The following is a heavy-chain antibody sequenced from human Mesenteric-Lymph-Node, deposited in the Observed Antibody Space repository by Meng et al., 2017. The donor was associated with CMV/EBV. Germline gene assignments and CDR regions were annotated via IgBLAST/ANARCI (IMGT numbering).Heavy chain of an antibody. D-gene: IGHD3-22*01. CDR2: INPYNGNT. Sequence: YAFTTYAFSWVRQAPGQGLEWMGWINPYNGNTHYAKKFQGRVTMTTNTSTNTAYMELESLTSDDTAVFYCARVPAPYYSDRSGSFDYWGQGTLVTVSS. CDR1: YAFTTYA. J-gene: IGHJ4*02. V-gene: IGHV1-18*01. CDR3: ARVPAPYYSDRSGSFDY.